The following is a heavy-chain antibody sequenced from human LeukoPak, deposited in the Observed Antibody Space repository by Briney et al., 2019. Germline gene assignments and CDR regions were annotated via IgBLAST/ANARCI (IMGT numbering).Heavy chain of an antibody. CDR2: ISSNGGST. D-gene: IGHD6-6*01. CDR1: GFTFSSYA. V-gene: IGHV3-64*01. CDR3: ARARGAARPLDY. J-gene: IGHJ4*02. Sequence: PGGSLRLSCAASGFTFSSYAMHWVRQAPGKGLEYVSAISSNGGSTYYANSVKGRFTISRDNSKNTLYLQMGSLRAEDMAVYYCARARGAARPLDYWGQGTLVTVSS.